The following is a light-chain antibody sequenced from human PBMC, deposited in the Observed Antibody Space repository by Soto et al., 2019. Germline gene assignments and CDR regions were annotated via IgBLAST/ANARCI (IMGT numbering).Light chain of an antibody. CDR2: DAS. Sequence: EIVLTQSPATLSLSPGERATLSCRTSQSVSYNLAWYQQKPGQAPRLLIYDASNRATGVPAMFSGSGSGTDFTLTISSLEPEDFAVYYCQQRGDWPLYTFGQGSKLEIK. V-gene: IGKV3-11*01. J-gene: IGKJ2*01. CDR1: QSVSYN. CDR3: QQRGDWPLYT.